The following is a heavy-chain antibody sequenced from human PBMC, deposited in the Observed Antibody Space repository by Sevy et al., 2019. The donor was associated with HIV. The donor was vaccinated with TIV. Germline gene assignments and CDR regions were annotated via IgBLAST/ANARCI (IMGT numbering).Heavy chain of an antibody. V-gene: IGHV3-48*02. CDR2: ISSSSNII. J-gene: IGHJ6*02. CDR1: GFTLSPYS. Sequence: GGSLRLSCAASGFTLSPYSMEWVRQAPGKGLEWVSHISSSSNIIYYADSVKGRFTVSRDNAKNSLYLRMDSLRDEDMAVYYCARDAMRVGNSNYYYGMDVWGQGTTLTVSS. CDR3: ARDAMRVGNSNYYYGMDV. D-gene: IGHD2-2*01.